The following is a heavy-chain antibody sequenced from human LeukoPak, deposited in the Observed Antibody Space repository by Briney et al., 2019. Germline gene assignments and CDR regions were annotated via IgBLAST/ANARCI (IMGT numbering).Heavy chain of an antibody. D-gene: IGHD1-26*01. CDR2: INPNSGGT. CDR3: ARALSWDRLGLLTVVY. Sequence: ASVKVSCKASGSTFTGYYMRWVRQAPGQGLEWMGWINPNSGGTNYAQKFQGRVTMTRDTSISTAYMELSRLRSDDTAVYYCARALSWDRLGLLTVVYWGQGALVTVSS. V-gene: IGHV1-2*02. J-gene: IGHJ4*02. CDR1: GSTFTGYY.